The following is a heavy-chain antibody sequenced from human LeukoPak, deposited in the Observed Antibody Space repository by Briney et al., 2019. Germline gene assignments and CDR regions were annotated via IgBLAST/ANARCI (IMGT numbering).Heavy chain of an antibody. Sequence: WEALSLTCTVSGGSISGYYWGWIRQPPGKGLEGVGYICYSGSTDYNPSLTSRLTISVDTSKNQFSLKLSSVPAADTAVYYCATETCSGGSCSYDAFDIWGQGTMVTVSS. CDR2: ICYSGST. CDR3: ATETCSGGSCSYDAFDI. CDR1: GGSISGYY. D-gene: IGHD2-15*01. J-gene: IGHJ3*02. V-gene: IGHV4-59*01.